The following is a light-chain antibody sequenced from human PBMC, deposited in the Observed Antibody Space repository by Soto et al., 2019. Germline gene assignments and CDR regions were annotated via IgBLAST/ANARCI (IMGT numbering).Light chain of an antibody. V-gene: IGKV4-1*01. Sequence: DIVMTQSPDSLAVSVGESATINCKSSQSVLSSSNNKNYLAWYQHKPGQAPRLLVYGSSNRATGIPDRFSGSGSVRDFTLTIDRLESEDSAVYYCQQYDDSSVIFGQGTRLEIK. CDR2: GSS. CDR1: QSVLSSSNNKNY. J-gene: IGKJ5*01. CDR3: QQYDDSSVI.